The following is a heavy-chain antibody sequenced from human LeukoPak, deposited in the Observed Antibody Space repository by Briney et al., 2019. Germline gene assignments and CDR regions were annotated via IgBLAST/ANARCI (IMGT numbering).Heavy chain of an antibody. CDR1: GLTFSNYA. CDR2: ISGSGMTT. Sequence: GGSLRLSCAASGLTFSNYAFSWVRQAPGQGLEWVSGISGSGMTTFYADSVKGRFTISRDNSKNTILLQMNSLSAEDTAVYFCAKDGYCSTPIFYWPSWAQGPRATVSP. CDR3: AKDGYCSTPIFYWPS. J-gene: IGHJ5*02. D-gene: IGHD2-2*03. V-gene: IGHV3-23*01.